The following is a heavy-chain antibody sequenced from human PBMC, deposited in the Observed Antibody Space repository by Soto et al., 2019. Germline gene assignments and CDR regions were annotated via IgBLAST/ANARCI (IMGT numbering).Heavy chain of an antibody. CDR1: GFTFSSYE. J-gene: IGHJ5*02. V-gene: IGHV3-48*03. D-gene: IGHD3-22*01. CDR3: ASALDSSGYYAGPWFDP. CDR2: ISSSGSTI. Sequence: GGSLRLSCAASGFTFSSYEMNWVRQAPGKGLEWVSYISSSGSTIYYADSVKGRFTISRDNAKNSLYLQMNSLRAEDTAVYYCASALDSSGYYAGPWFDPWGQGTLVTVSS.